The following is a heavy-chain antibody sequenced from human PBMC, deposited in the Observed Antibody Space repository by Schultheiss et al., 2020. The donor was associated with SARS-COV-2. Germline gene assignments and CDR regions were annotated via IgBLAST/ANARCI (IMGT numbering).Heavy chain of an antibody. Sequence: GGSLRLSCAVSGFTFSDYAMNWVRRAPGKGLEWVSYISSSGATTYYADSVKGRFTISRDNAKNSLYLQMNSLRAEDTAVYYCAKVATVATYFDYWGQGTPVTVSS. J-gene: IGHJ4*02. D-gene: IGHD4-23*01. V-gene: IGHV3-48*04. CDR3: AKVATVATYFDY. CDR1: GFTFSDYA. CDR2: ISSSGATT.